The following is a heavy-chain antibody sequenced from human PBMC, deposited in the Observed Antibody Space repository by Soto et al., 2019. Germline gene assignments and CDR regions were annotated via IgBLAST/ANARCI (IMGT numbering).Heavy chain of an antibody. D-gene: IGHD6-13*01. CDR1: GFTFSSYS. V-gene: IGHV3-23*01. J-gene: IGHJ4*02. CDR2: ISGRGDAT. Sequence: GGSLRLSCAASGFTFSSYSMSWVRQAPGKGLEWVSTISGRGDATYYADSVQGRLTISRDNSKNTLYLQMNSLRAEDTAIFSCAKSHPSSWAYFDSWGQGTLVTVSS. CDR3: AKSHPSSWAYFDS.